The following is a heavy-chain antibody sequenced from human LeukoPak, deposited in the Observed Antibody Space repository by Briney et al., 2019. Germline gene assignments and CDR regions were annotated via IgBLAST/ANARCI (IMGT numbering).Heavy chain of an antibody. CDR2: IRASNGNT. J-gene: IGHJ5*02. V-gene: IGHV1-18*01. D-gene: IGHD4-17*01. CDR3: ARDHDGDYEENWFDP. Sequence: GASVKVSCKASGYTFITSGISWVRQAPGQGLEWMGWIRASNGNTNYAQRLQGRVTMTTDTSTSTAYMELRSLRSDDTAAYYCARDHDGDYEENWFDPWGQGTLVTVSS. CDR1: GYTFITSG.